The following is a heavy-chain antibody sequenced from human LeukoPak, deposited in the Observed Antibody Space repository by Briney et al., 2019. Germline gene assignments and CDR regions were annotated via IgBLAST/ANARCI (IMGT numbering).Heavy chain of an antibody. CDR2: ISYDGSNK. V-gene: IGHV3-30-3*01. Sequence: GGSLRLSCAASGFTFSSYAMHWVRQAPGKGLEWVAVISYDGSNKYYADSVKGRFTISRDNSKSTLYLQMNSLRAEDTAVYYCARVLVGVADYYYYGMDVWGQGTTVTVSS. CDR1: GFTFSSYA. CDR3: ARVLVGVADYYYYGMDV. D-gene: IGHD3-3*01. J-gene: IGHJ6*02.